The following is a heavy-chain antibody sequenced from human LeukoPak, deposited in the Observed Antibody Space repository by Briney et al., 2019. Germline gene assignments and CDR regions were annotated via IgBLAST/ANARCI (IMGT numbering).Heavy chain of an antibody. Sequence: GGSLRLSCAASGFTFSSYGMHWVRQAPGKGLEWVAVISYDGSNKYYADSVKGRFTISRDNSKNTLYLQMNSLRAEDTAVYYCAKDLERYDFWSGYYQGYWGQGTLVTVSS. CDR2: ISYDGSNK. CDR1: GFTFSSYG. CDR3: AKDLERYDFWSGYYQGY. V-gene: IGHV3-30*18. D-gene: IGHD3-3*01. J-gene: IGHJ4*02.